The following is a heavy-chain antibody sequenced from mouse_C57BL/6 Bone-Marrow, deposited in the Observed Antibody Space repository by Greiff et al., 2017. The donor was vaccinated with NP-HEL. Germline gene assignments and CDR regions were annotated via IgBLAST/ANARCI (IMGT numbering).Heavy chain of an antibody. V-gene: IGHV1-59*01. Sequence: VQLQQPGAELVRPGTSVKLSCKASGYTFTSYWMHWVKQRPGQGLEWIGVIDPSDSYTNYNQKFKGKATLTVDTSSSTAYMQLSSLTSEDSAVYYCANDGPYWGQGTTLTVSS. CDR2: IDPSDSYT. CDR1: GYTFTSYW. J-gene: IGHJ2*01. D-gene: IGHD2-3*01. CDR3: ANDGPY.